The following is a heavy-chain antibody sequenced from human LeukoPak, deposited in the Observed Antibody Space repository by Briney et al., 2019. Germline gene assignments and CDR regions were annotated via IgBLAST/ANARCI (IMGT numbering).Heavy chain of an antibody. J-gene: IGHJ4*02. D-gene: IGHD2-21*01. CDR2: INHSGST. CDR3: ARGQVIPDY. Sequence: PSETLSLTCAVYGGSFSGYYWSWIRQPPGKGLEWIGEINHSGSTNYNPSLKSRVTISVDTSKNQFSLNLSSVTAADTAVYYCARGQVIPDYWGQGTLVTVSS. V-gene: IGHV4-34*01. CDR1: GGSFSGYY.